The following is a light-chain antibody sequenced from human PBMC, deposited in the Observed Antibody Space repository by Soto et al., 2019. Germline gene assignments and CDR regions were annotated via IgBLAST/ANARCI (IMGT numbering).Light chain of an antibody. J-gene: IGKJ1*01. V-gene: IGKV1-5*01. CDR2: DAS. CDR1: QSISSW. Sequence: DMQITQSPSTLYASVGDRVTITCRASQSISSWLAWYQQKPGKAPKLLIYDASSLESGVPSRFSGSGSGTEFTLTITSMQPNDFANYYCQQYNSYPWTFGQGTKVDIK. CDR3: QQYNSYPWT.